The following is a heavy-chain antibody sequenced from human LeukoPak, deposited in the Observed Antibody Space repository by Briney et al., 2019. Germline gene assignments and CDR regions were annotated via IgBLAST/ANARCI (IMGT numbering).Heavy chain of an antibody. J-gene: IGHJ6*03. Sequence: GGSLRHSCAASGFTFSSYGMHWVRQAPGKGLEWVAFIRYDGSNKYYADSVKGRFTISRDNSKNTLYLQMNSLRAEDTAVYYCAKGGNIDYYYMDVWGKGTTVTVSS. D-gene: IGHD5-12*01. CDR2: IRYDGSNK. CDR3: AKGGNIDYYYMDV. V-gene: IGHV3-30*02. CDR1: GFTFSSYG.